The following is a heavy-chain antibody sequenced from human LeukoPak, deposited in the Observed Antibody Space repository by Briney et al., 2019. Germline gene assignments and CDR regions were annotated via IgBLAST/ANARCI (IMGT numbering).Heavy chain of an antibody. Sequence: EPGGSLRLSCAGSGFTFINYGMIWVRQAPGKGPEWVSAISGSGGSTYYADSVKGRFTISRDNSKNTLYLQMNSLRAEDTAVYYCAKMLREDIAARLSYYWGQGTLVTVSS. V-gene: IGHV3-23*01. CDR2: ISGSGGST. J-gene: IGHJ4*02. CDR1: GFTFINYG. CDR3: AKMLREDIAARLSYY. D-gene: IGHD6-6*01.